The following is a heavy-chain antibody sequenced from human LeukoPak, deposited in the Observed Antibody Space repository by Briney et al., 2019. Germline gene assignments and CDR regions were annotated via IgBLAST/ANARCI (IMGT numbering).Heavy chain of an antibody. D-gene: IGHD3-10*01. CDR3: ARGYGSGSYYPYFDY. Sequence: GGSLRLSCAASGFTFSSYSMNWVRQAPGKGLEWVSYISSSSSTIYYADSVKGRFTISRDNAENSLYLQMNSLRDEDTAVYYCARGYGSGSYYPYFDYWGQGTLVTVSS. CDR1: GFTFSSYS. J-gene: IGHJ4*02. V-gene: IGHV3-48*02. CDR2: ISSSSSTI.